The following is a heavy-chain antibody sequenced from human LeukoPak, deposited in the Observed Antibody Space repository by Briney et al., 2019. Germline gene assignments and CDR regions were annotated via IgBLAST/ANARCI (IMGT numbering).Heavy chain of an antibody. CDR1: GYTFTGYY. Sequence: GASVNVSCKASGYTFTGYYMHWVRQAPGQGLEWMGWINPNSGGINYAHKFQGRGTMTRDTSISTAYMELSRLRSDDTAVYYCARARGYFDWLPPFDYWGQGTLVTVSS. V-gene: IGHV1-2*07. J-gene: IGHJ4*02. D-gene: IGHD3-9*01. CDR3: ARARGYFDWLPPFDY. CDR2: INPNSGGI.